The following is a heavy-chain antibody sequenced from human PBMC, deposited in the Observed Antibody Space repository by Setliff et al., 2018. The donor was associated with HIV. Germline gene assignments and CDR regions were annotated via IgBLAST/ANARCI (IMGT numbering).Heavy chain of an antibody. CDR2: FYYSGST. CDR1: GGSITGHY. V-gene: IGHV4-59*11. CDR3: ARRPYTALVPFDY. D-gene: IGHD5-18*01. Sequence: SETLSLTCTVSGGSITGHYWSWIRQPPGKGLEWIGYFYYSGSTNYNPSLKSRVTISVDTPKNQFSLKLSSVTAADTAVYYCARRPYTALVPFDYWGQGTLVTVSS. J-gene: IGHJ4*02.